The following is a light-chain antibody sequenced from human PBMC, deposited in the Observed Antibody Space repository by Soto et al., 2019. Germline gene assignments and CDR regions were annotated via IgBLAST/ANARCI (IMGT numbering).Light chain of an antibody. J-gene: IGKJ3*01. CDR3: QQSYTAPFT. CDR1: RSISNY. Sequence: DIQMTQSPSSLSASVGDTVTIACRASRSISNYLNWYQQKPGRAPNLLISGASTLQRGVPSRFSGSGSGTTFTLTITSLQPDDFAIYFCQQSYTAPFTFGPGTKV. CDR2: GAS. V-gene: IGKV1-39*01.